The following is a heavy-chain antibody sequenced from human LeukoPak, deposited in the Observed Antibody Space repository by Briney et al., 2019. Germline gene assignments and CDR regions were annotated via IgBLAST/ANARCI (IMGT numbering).Heavy chain of an antibody. D-gene: IGHD2-21*01. CDR2: ISSGGATT. V-gene: IGHV3-48*03. J-gene: IGHJ5*02. Sequence: GGSLRLSCAVSGFTFSSFEMNWVRQAPGKGLEWLSYISSGGATTYYADSVKGRFTISRDNAKNSLYLQMNSLRAEDTAVYFCARDAIVDGRFDPWGQGTLVTVSS. CDR1: GFTFSSFE. CDR3: ARDAIVDGRFDP.